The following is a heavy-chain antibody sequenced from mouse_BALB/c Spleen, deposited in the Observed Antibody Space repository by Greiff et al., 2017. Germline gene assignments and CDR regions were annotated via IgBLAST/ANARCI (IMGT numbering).Heavy chain of an antibody. CDR1: GFSLTSYG. J-gene: IGHJ4*01. V-gene: IGHV2-9*02. D-gene: IGHD3-1*01. CDR3: ARGGGLYDYYYAMDY. Sequence: VQLVESGPGLVAPSQSLSITCTVSGFSLTSYGVHWVRQPPGKGLEWLGVIWAGGSTNYNSALMSRLSISKDNSKSQVFLKMNSLQTDDTAMYYCARGGGLYDYYYAMDYWGQGTSVTVSS. CDR2: IWAGGST.